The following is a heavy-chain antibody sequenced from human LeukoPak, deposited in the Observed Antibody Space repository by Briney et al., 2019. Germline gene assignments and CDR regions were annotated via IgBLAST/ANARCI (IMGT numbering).Heavy chain of an antibody. CDR2: IDSSGTI. CDR1: GFTFSSYG. D-gene: IGHD2-21*02. Sequence: SGGSLRLSCAASGFTFSSYGMHWVRQAPGKGLEWVSHIDSSGTIYYADSVKGRATISRDNAKNSLYLQMNSLRAEDTAVYYCARPAYCGGNCYYFPDYWGQGTLVTVSS. CDR3: ARPAYCGGNCYYFPDY. V-gene: IGHV3-48*04. J-gene: IGHJ4*02.